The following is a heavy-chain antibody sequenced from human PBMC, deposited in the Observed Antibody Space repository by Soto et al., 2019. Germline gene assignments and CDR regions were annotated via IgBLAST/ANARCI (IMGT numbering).Heavy chain of an antibody. D-gene: IGHD6-6*01. Sequence: SETLSLTCTVSGGSISSGGYYWSWIRHHPGKVLEWIGYIYYSGSTYCNPSLKSRVTISVDTSKNQFSLKLRSVTAADTAVYYCARGRYSSSSNWFDPWGQGTLVTVSS. J-gene: IGHJ5*02. CDR2: IYYSGST. CDR3: ARGRYSSSSNWFDP. V-gene: IGHV4-31*03. CDR1: GGSISSGGYY.